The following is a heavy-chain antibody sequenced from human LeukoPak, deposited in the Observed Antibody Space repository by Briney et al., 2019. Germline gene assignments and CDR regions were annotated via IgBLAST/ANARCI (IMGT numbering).Heavy chain of an antibody. CDR3: ARWGVGFSNHGFDY. Sequence: SETLSLTCTVSGCSISSYYWSWIRQPPGKGLGWIGYIYYSGSTNYNPSLRSRVIISVDTSKNQFSLNLTSVTAADTAVYYCARWGVGFSNHGFDYWGQGSLVIVSP. CDR1: GCSISSYY. CDR2: IYYSGST. J-gene: IGHJ4*02. V-gene: IGHV4-59*08. D-gene: IGHD1-26*01.